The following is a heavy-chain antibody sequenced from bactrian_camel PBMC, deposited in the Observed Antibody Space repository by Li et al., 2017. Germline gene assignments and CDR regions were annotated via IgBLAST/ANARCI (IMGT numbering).Heavy chain of an antibody. J-gene: IGHJ4*01. Sequence: VQLVESGGGSVQAGGSLRLSCVASGYTDSSYCVGWFRQIPGREREGVAAITTRRGETTYYADSVKGRFTISRDNARNTMYLKLNNLKPEDTAVYYCAADKIPGMEVSPPCWGRGTQVTVS. CDR3: AADKIPGMEVSPPC. CDR1: GYTDSSYC. CDR2: ITTRRGETT. V-gene: IGHV3S1*01. D-gene: IGHD6*01.